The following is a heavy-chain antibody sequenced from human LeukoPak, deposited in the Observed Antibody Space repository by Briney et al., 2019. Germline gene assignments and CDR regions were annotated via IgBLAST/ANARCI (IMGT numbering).Heavy chain of an antibody. Sequence: GASVKVSCKASGGTFSSYAISWVRQAPGQGLEWMGGIIPIFGTANYAQKFQGRVTITADESTSTAYMELSSLRSEDTAVYYCARQCGGDCYDAFDIWGQGTTVTVSS. J-gene: IGHJ3*02. CDR3: ARQCGGDCYDAFDI. V-gene: IGHV1-69*13. D-gene: IGHD2-21*02. CDR2: IIPIFGTA. CDR1: GGTFSSYA.